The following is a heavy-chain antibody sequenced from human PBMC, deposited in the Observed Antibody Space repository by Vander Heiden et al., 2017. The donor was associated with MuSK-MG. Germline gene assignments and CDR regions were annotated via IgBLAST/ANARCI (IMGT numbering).Heavy chain of an antibody. V-gene: IGHV4-59*01. CDR2: IYYSGGP. D-gene: IGHD3-16*02. CDR1: GDSIRGYY. J-gene: IGHJ4*02. CDR3: ARLPPKGRFAELSFDS. Sequence: QVQLQESGPGLVKPSETLSLTCTVPGDSIRGYYWSWIRQPPGKGLEWVAYIYYSGGPNYNPSLKSRVTISVDTSKNQFSLKLTSVTAADTAVYYCARLPPKGRFAELSFDSWGQGTLVTVSS.